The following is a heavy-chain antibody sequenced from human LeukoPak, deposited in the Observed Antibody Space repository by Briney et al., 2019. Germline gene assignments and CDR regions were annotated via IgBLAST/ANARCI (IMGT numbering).Heavy chain of an antibody. CDR2: INSSGGRT. V-gene: IGHV3-23*01. CDR3: AKVGHGYSSIPLLDY. J-gene: IGHJ4*02. D-gene: IGHD6-13*01. Sequence: GGSLRLSCAASGFTFSSYAMSWVRQAPGKGLEWVSAINSSGGRTYYPASVKGRFTISRDTSKNTLYLQMNSLRAEDTAVYYCAKVGHGYSSIPLLDYWGQGTLVTVSS. CDR1: GFTFSSYA.